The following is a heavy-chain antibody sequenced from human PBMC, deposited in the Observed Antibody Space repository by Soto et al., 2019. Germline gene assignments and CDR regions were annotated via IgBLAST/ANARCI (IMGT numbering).Heavy chain of an antibody. CDR2: ISYDGSNK. CDR3: ARAIETVNHYYYGMDV. J-gene: IGHJ6*02. V-gene: IGHV3-30-3*01. CDR1: GFTFSSYA. Sequence: GGSLRLSCAASGFTFSSYAMHWVRQAPGKGLEWVAVISYDGSNKYYADSVKGRFTISRDNSKNTLYLQMNSLRAEDTAVYYCARAIETVNHYYYGMDVWGQGTTVTVSS. D-gene: IGHD3-22*01.